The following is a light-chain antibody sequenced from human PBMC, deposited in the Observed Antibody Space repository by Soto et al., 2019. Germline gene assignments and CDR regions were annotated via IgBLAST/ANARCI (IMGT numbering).Light chain of an antibody. CDR3: HQYGNSPLT. Sequence: EIVLTQSPATLSLSPGERATLSCRASQSVRSGYFAWYQQKPGQAPRLLIVAASDRATDIPDRFSGGGSGTDFTLTISRLEPEDFALYYCHQYGNSPLTVGGGTKVDTK. CDR2: AAS. V-gene: IGKV3-20*01. CDR1: QSVRSGY. J-gene: IGKJ4*01.